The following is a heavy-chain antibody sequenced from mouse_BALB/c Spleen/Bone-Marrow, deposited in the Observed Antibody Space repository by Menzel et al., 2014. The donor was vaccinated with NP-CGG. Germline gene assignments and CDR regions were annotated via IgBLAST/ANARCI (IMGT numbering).Heavy chain of an antibody. V-gene: IGHV14-3*02. CDR2: IDPANGNT. D-gene: IGHD2-1*01. CDR3: ARVYPNAMDY. J-gene: IGHJ4*01. CDR1: GFNIKDTY. Sequence: VQLQQSGAELVKPGASVKLSCTASGFNIKDTYMHWVKQRPEQGLEWIGRIDPANGNTKYDPKFQGKATITAGTSSNTAYLQLSSLTAEDNAVYYCARVYPNAMDYWGQGTSVTVSS.